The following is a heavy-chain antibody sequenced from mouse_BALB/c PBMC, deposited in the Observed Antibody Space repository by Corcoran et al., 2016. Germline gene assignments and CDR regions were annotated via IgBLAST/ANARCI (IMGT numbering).Heavy chain of an antibody. CDR3: TREPYAMDY. CDR2: INTYTGEP. V-gene: IGHV9-3-1*01. D-gene: IGHD6-1*01. CDR1: GYTFTNNG. Sequence: QIQLVQSGPELKKPGETVKISCKASGYTFTNNGMNWVMQAPGKGLKLMGWINTYTGEPKYADDFKGRFAFSLETSASTAYLQINNLKNEDTATYFCTREPYAMDYWGQGTSVTVSS. J-gene: IGHJ4*01.